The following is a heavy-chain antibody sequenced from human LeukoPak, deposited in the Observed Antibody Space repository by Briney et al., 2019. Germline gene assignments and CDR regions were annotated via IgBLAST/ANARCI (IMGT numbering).Heavy chain of an antibody. CDR1: GGSFSGYY. CDR2: IYHSGST. D-gene: IGHD6-13*01. Sequence: SETLSLTCAVYGGSFSGYYWSWIRQPPGKGLEWIGEIYHSGSTNYNPSLKSRVTISLDKSKNQFSLTLSSVTAADTAVYYCATTAAAGTRLAWFDPWGQGTLVTVSS. V-gene: IGHV4-34*01. CDR3: ATTAAAGTRLAWFDP. J-gene: IGHJ5*02.